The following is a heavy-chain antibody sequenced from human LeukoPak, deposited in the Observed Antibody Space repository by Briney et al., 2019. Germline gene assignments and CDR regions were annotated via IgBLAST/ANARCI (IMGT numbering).Heavy chain of an antibody. D-gene: IGHD5-18*01. CDR3: ARTTEGGYTYDYFYYYYMDV. CDR2: FYTSGST. Sequence: SETLSLTCTVSGGSISSYYWSWIRQPAGKGLEWIGHFYTSGSTNYNPSLKSRVTMSVDTSKNQFSLKLSSVTAADTAVYYCARTTEGGYTYDYFYYYYMDVWGKGTTVTISS. V-gene: IGHV4-4*07. J-gene: IGHJ6*03. CDR1: GGSISSYY.